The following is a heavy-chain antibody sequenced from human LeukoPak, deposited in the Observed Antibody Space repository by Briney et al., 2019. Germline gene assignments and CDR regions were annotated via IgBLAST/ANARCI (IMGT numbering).Heavy chain of an antibody. J-gene: IGHJ4*02. Sequence: PGGSLRLSCAASGFTFSSYGMHWVRQAPGEGLEWVAVISYDGSNKYYADSVKGRFTISRDNSKNTLYLQMNSLRAEDTAVYYCAKDRFLEWLSPSGYFDYWGQGTLVTVSS. D-gene: IGHD3-3*01. CDR1: GFTFSSYG. CDR2: ISYDGSNK. V-gene: IGHV3-30*18. CDR3: AKDRFLEWLSPSGYFDY.